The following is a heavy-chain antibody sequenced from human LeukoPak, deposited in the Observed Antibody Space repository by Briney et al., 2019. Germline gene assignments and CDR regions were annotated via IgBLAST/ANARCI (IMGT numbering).Heavy chain of an antibody. CDR3: ARASSSSRDFDN. D-gene: IGHD6-6*01. CDR1: GFTFSSYA. Sequence: PGGSLRLSCAASGFTFSSYAMHWVRQAPGKGLEWVAVISYDGSNKYYADSVKGRFTISRDNAKNSLYLQMNSLRAEDTAVYYCARASSSSRDFDNWGQGTLVTVSS. CDR2: ISYDGSNK. V-gene: IGHV3-30-3*01. J-gene: IGHJ4*02.